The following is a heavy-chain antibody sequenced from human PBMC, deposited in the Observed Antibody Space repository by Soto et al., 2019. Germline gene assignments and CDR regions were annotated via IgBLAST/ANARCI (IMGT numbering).Heavy chain of an antibody. CDR3: ARSPLWFGELFSFGFDY. J-gene: IGHJ4*02. CDR1: GGSISSGGYY. V-gene: IGHV4-31*03. CDR2: IYYSGST. D-gene: IGHD3-10*01. Sequence: QVQLQESGPGLVKPSQTLSLTCTVSGGSISSGGYYWSWIRQHPGKGLEWIGYIYYSGSTYYNPSLKSRVTISVDTSKNQFFLKLSSVTAADTAVYYCARSPLWFGELFSFGFDYWGQGTLVTVSS.